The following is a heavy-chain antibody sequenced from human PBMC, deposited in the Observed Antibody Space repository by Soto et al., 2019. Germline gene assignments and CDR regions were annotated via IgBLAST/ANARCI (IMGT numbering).Heavy chain of an antibody. V-gene: IGHV4-59*08. CDR2: IYYSGST. Sequence: SETLSLXCTVSGVSISSYYWSWIRQPPGKGLEWIGYIYYSGSTNYNPSLKSRVTISVDTSKNQFSLKLSSVTAADTAVYYCARRWGRTFDYWGQGTLVTVSS. CDR3: ARRWGRTFDY. D-gene: IGHD7-27*01. J-gene: IGHJ4*02. CDR1: GVSISSYY.